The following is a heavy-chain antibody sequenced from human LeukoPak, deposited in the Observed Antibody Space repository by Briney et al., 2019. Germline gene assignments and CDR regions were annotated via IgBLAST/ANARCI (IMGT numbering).Heavy chain of an antibody. V-gene: IGHV3-9*01. J-gene: IGHJ4*02. CDR2: ISWNSGTI. CDR1: GFIFNNYA. D-gene: IGHD1-1*01. CDR3: ATLSGTTFYDY. Sequence: PGGSLRLSCAGSGFIFNNYAMHWVRQPPGKGLEWVSGISWNSGTIDYADSVRGRFTISRDNAKSTLYLQMNSLRAEDTAVYYCATLSGTTFYDYWGQGTLVTVSS.